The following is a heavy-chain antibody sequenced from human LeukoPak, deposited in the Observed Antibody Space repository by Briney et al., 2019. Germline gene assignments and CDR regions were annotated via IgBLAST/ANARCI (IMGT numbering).Heavy chain of an antibody. CDR1: GFTFSSYW. CDR3: ARVRWGGLYYFDY. D-gene: IGHD3-16*01. Sequence: LSGGSLRLSCAASGFTFSSYWMHWVRQAPGKGLVGVSRINDDGRSTSYADSVKGRFTISRDNAKNTLYLQMNSLRAEDTAVYYCARVRWGGLYYFDYWGQGTLVTVSS. V-gene: IGHV3-74*01. CDR2: INDDGRST. J-gene: IGHJ4*02.